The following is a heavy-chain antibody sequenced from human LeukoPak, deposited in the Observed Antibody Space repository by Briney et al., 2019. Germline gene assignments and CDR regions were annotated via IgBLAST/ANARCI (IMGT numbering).Heavy chain of an antibody. Sequence: SETLSLTCTVSGGSISSGGYYWSWIRQPPGKGLEWIGEINHSGSTNYNPSLKSRVTISVDTSKNQFSLKLSSVTAADTAVYYCARGNLFRWFDPWGQGTLVTVSS. CDR2: INHSGST. V-gene: IGHV4-39*07. D-gene: IGHD2-21*01. CDR3: ARGNLFRWFDP. CDR1: GGSISSGGYY. J-gene: IGHJ5*02.